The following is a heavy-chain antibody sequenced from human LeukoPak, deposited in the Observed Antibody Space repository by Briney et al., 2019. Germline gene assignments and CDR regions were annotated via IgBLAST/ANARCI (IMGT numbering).Heavy chain of an antibody. V-gene: IGHV4-39*01. CDR1: GGSISSSSYY. CDR2: IYYSGST. Sequence: SETLSLTCTVSGGSISSSSYYWGWIRQPPGKGLEWIGSIYYSGSTYYNPSLKSRVTISVDTSKNQFSLKLSSVTAADTAVYYCARGRLYCSGGSCYSCWFDPWGQGTLVTVSS. J-gene: IGHJ5*02. D-gene: IGHD2-15*01. CDR3: ARGRLYCSGGSCYSCWFDP.